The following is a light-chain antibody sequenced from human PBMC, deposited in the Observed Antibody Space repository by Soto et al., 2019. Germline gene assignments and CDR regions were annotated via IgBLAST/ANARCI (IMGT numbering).Light chain of an antibody. Sequence: DIQMTQSPSSLSASVGDRVTITCRTSRGISNYLAWYQQKPGKVPELLIYAASTLQSGVPFRFSGSGSGTDFTLTISSLQPEDVANYYCQKYNSAPYSVGQGTKLEIK. CDR1: RGISNY. CDR2: AAS. V-gene: IGKV1-27*01. J-gene: IGKJ2*01. CDR3: QKYNSAPYS.